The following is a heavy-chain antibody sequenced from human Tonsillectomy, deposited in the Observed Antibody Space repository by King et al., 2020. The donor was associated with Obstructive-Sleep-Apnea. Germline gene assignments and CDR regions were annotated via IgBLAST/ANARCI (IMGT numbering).Heavy chain of an antibody. CDR2: ISYSGST. CDR1: VGSISSYY. V-gene: IGHV4-59*08. J-gene: IGHJ4*02. Sequence: QLQESGPGLVKPSETLSLTCTVSVGSISSYYWSWIRQPPGKGLECMGYISYSGSTNYNPSLKSRVTISVDTSKNQFSLKLSSVTAADTAVYYCARSLDSSGYYYTNYWGQGTLVTVSS. CDR3: ARSLDSSGYYYTNY. D-gene: IGHD3-22*01.